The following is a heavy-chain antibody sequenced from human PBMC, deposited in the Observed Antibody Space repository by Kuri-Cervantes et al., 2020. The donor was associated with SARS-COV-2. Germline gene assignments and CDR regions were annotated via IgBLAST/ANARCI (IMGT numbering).Heavy chain of an antibody. CDR1: GLTFINYA. Sequence: LSLTCAASGLTFINYAMIWIRQSPGKGLEWVSGITTGGDTPFYAGSVRGRFTISRDNSKDTVYLQMNTLRADDTGMYYCAAYTPRGDYWGQGTLVTVSS. CDR2: ITTGGDTP. CDR3: AAYTPRGDY. V-gene: IGHV3-23*01. J-gene: IGHJ4*02. D-gene: IGHD2-2*02.